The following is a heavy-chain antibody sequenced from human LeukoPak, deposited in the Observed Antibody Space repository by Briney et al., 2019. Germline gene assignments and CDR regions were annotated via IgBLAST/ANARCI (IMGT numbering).Heavy chain of an antibody. Sequence: SETLSLTCTVSGGSISSSSYYWGWIRQPPGKGLEWIGSIHYSGSTNYNPSLKSRVTISVDTSKNQFSLKLSSVTAADTAVYYCARGYCSGGSCYSRQPNWFDPWGQGTLVTVSS. CDR3: ARGYCSGGSCYSRQPNWFDP. D-gene: IGHD2-15*01. CDR1: GGSISSSSYY. V-gene: IGHV4-39*07. J-gene: IGHJ5*02. CDR2: IHYSGST.